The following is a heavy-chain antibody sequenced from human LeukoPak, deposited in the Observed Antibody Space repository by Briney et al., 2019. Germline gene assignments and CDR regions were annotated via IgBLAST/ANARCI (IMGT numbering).Heavy chain of an antibody. Sequence: GESLKISCKGSGYSFTSYWISWERQMPGKGLEWMGRIDPSDSYTNYSPSFQGHVTISADKSISTAYLQWSSLKASDTAMYYCARYNSSGWYQDVWGQGTTVTVSS. CDR2: IDPSDSYT. CDR1: GYSFTSYW. J-gene: IGHJ6*02. D-gene: IGHD6-19*01. V-gene: IGHV5-10-1*01. CDR3: ARYNSSGWYQDV.